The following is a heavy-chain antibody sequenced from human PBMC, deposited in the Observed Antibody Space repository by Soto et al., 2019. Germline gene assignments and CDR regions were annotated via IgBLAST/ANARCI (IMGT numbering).Heavy chain of an antibody. CDR3: ARGPPVGYCSGGSCYSIY. J-gene: IGHJ4*02. D-gene: IGHD2-15*01. CDR2: MNPNRGNT. V-gene: IGHV1-8*01. CDR1: GYTFTSYD. Sequence: QVQLVQSGAEVKKPGASVKVSCKASGYTFTSYDINWVRQATGQGLEWMGWMNPNRGNTGYAQKFQGRVTMTRNTSISTAYMELSSLRSEDTAVYYCARGPPVGYCSGGSCYSIYWGQGTLVTVSS.